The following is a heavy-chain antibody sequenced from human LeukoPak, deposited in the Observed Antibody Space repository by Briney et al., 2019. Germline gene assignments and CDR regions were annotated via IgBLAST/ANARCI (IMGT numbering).Heavy chain of an antibody. Sequence: GGSLRLSCAASGFTFSSSAMSWVRQAPGKGLEWVSTISGSGGSTYYADSVKGRFTISRDNSKNTLYLQMNSLRAEDTAVYYCARDHSGYASAFDIWGQGTMVTVSS. D-gene: IGHD5-12*01. J-gene: IGHJ3*02. CDR3: ARDHSGYASAFDI. V-gene: IGHV3-23*01. CDR1: GFTFSSSA. CDR2: ISGSGGST.